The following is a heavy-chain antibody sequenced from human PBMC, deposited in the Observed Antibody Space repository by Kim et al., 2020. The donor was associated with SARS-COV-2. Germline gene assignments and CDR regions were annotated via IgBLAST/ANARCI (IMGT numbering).Heavy chain of an antibody. V-gene: IGHV3-23*01. CDR2: ISDSGVTT. D-gene: IGHD5-12*01. CDR3: TGSRGGLRFHSFEY. Sequence: GGSLRLSCAASEFPFNTYAMSWVRQAPGRGLEWVSTISDSGVTTFYADSVKGRFTISRDNYKNTLFLHMNSLRVEDTAVYYCTGSRGGLRFHSFEYWCQGPLVPVSS. CDR1: EFPFNTYA. J-gene: IGHJ4*02.